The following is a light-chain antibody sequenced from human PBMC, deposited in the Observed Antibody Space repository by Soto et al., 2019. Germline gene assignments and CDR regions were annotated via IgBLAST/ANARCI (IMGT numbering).Light chain of an antibody. J-gene: IGKJ1*01. Sequence: AIRMTQSPSSLSASTGDRVTITCRASQGISSYLAWYQQKPGKAPKLLIYAASTLHSGVPSRFSGSGSGTDFTLTISCLHSEDFATYYCRQYYSYPRTFGQGTKVEIK. CDR3: RQYYSYPRT. CDR1: QGISSY. V-gene: IGKV1-8*01. CDR2: AAS.